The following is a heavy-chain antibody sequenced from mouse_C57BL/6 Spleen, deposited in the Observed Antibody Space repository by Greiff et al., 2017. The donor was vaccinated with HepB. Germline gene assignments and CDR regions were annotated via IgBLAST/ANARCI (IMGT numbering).Heavy chain of an antibody. V-gene: IGHV8-8*01. J-gene: IGHJ3*01. CDR1: GFSLSTFGMG. CDR3: ARTTGTWGFAY. Sequence: QVTLKECGPGILQPSPTLSLTCSFSGFSLSTFGMGVGWIRQPSGKGLEWLAHSWWDDDKYYNPALKSLLTISKDTSKNQVFLKIANVDTVDTATDYCARTTGTWGFAYWGQGTLVTVSA. D-gene: IGHD4-1*02. CDR2: SWWDDDK.